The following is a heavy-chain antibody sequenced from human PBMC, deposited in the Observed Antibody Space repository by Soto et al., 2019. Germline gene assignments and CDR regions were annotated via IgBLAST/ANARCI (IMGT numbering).Heavy chain of an antibody. V-gene: IGHV1-18*01. D-gene: IGHD3-22*01. J-gene: IGHJ4*02. CDR3: ERDGYYYANSGYTPLDS. Sequence: QVQLVQSGAEVKKPGASVKVSCKASGYTFSSYAINWVRQAPGQGLEWMGRISAYTFNTDYAQKFQGRVTMTADTSTTTAYLERRSLRSDDTAVYYCERDGYYYANSGYTPLDSWGQGTLVTVSS. CDR1: GYTFSSYA. CDR2: ISAYTFNT.